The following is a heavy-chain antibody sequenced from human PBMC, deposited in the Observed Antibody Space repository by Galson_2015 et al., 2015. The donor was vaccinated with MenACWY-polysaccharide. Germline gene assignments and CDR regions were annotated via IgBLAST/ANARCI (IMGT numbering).Heavy chain of an antibody. CDR1: GFTFNNCA. Sequence: SLRLSCAASGFTFNNCAMHWVRQAPGKGLEWVAFISYGGTNKYYADSVKGRFTISRDNSKNTLYLQMNSPRAEDTAVYYCAKRVYCSTTSCPSAYYYYGMDVWGQGTTVTVSS. CDR2: ISYGGTNK. CDR3: AKRVYCSTTSCPSAYYYYGMDV. V-gene: IGHV3-30-3*02. J-gene: IGHJ6*02. D-gene: IGHD2-2*01.